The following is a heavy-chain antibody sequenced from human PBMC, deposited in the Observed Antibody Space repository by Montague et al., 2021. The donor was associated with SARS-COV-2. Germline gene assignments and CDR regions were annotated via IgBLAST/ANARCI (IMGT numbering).Heavy chain of an antibody. J-gene: IGHJ6*02. CDR2: TCYRSKWYN. V-gene: IGHV6-1*01. D-gene: IGHD1-1*01. CDR1: GDSVSSNSAT. CDR3: TSGREGNYNVMDV. Sequence: CAISGDSVSSNSATWNWVRQAPSRGLKWLGRTCYRSKWYNDYAVSVRGRVTINPDTSKNQFSLQLNSVTPEDTAIYYCTSGREGNYNVMDVWGQGTTVTVSS.